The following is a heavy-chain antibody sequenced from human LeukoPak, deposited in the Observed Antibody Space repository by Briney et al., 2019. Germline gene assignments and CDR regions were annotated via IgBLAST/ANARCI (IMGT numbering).Heavy chain of an antibody. V-gene: IGHV3-30*18. Sequence: GGSLRLSCAASGFTFSSYGMHWVRQAPGQGLEWVAVISYDGSNKYYADSVKGRFTNSRDNSKNSLYLQMNSLRAEDTAVYYCAKDGGYDSSGYCDYWGQGTLVTVSS. D-gene: IGHD3-22*01. J-gene: IGHJ4*02. CDR3: AKDGGYDSSGYCDY. CDR1: GFTFSSYG. CDR2: ISYDGSNK.